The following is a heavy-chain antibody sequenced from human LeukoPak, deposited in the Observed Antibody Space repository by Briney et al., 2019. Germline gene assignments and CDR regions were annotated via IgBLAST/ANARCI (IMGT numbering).Heavy chain of an antibody. CDR1: GYNFISYY. CDR2: ISPSGGST. V-gene: IGHV1-46*01. CDR3: AREDVVLVDAVRYYYYGMDV. Sequence: GASVKVSCKASGYNFISYYMHWVRQAPGQGLEWMGIISPSGGSTSYAQKFQDRVTMTRDTSTSTVYMELSSLKSEDTAVYYCAREDVVLVDAVRYYYYGMDVWGQGATVNVSS. D-gene: IGHD2-8*01. J-gene: IGHJ6*02.